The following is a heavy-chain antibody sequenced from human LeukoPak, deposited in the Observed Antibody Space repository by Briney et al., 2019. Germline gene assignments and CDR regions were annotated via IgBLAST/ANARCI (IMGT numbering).Heavy chain of an antibody. Sequence: GASVKVSCKASGYTFTSYGISWVRQAPGQGLEWMGWISAYNGNTNYAQKLQGRVTMTTDTSTSTAYMELGSLRSDDTAVYYCARESGSSGWIPVLRSSPYYYYGMDVWGQGTTVTVSS. CDR3: ARESGSSGWIPVLRSSPYYYYGMDV. V-gene: IGHV1-18*01. D-gene: IGHD6-19*01. CDR2: ISAYNGNT. CDR1: GYTFTSYG. J-gene: IGHJ6*02.